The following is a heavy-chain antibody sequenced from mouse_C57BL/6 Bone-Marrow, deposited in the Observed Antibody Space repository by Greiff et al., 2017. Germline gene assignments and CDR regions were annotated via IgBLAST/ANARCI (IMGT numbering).Heavy chain of an antibody. CDR2: IRLKSDNYAT. D-gene: IGHD2-3*01. J-gene: IGHJ3*01. V-gene: IGHV6-3*01. Sequence: EVKLMESGGGLVQPGGSMKLSCVASGFTFSNYWMNWVRQSPEKGLEWVAQIRLKSDNYATHYAESVKGRFTISRDDSKSSVYLQMNNLRAEDTGIYYCTALYEGVFAYWGQGTLVTVSA. CDR1: GFTFSNYW. CDR3: TALYEGVFAY.